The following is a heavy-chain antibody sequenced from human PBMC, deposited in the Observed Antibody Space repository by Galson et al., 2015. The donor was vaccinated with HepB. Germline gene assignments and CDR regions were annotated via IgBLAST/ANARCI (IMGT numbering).Heavy chain of an antibody. CDR2: ISYDGSNK. Sequence: SLRLSCAASGFTFSSYAMHWVRQAPGKGLEWVAVISYDGSNKYYADSVKGRFTISRDNSKNTLYLQMNSLRAEDTAVYYCATFLADYGDYYFDYWGQGTLVTVSS. D-gene: IGHD4-17*01. CDR3: ATFLADYGDYYFDY. J-gene: IGHJ4*02. V-gene: IGHV3-30-3*01. CDR1: GFTFSSYA.